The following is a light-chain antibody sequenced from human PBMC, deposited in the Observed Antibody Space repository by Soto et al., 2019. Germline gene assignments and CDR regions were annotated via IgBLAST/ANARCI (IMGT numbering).Light chain of an antibody. CDR3: AAWDDSLSGHVV. V-gene: IGLV1-47*02. CDR1: SSNIGSNY. Sequence: QSVLSQPPSASGTPGQSVTISCSGSSSNIGSNYVYWYQQLPGTAPKLLIYSNNQQPSGVPDRFSGSKFGSSASLAISGLRSEDEAAYYCAAWDDSLSGHVVFGGGTKLTVL. J-gene: IGLJ2*01. CDR2: SNN.